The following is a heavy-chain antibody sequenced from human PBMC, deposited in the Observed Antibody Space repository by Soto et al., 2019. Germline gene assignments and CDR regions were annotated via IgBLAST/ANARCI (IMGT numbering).Heavy chain of an antibody. CDR1: GGTFSSYT. Sequence: QVQLVQSGAEVKKPGSSVKVSCKASGGTFSSYTISWVRQAPGQGLEWMGRIIPILGIANYAQKFQGRVTIPADKSTSTAYMELSSLRSEDTAVYYCARDPYPGWFDPWGQGTLVTVSS. CDR3: ARDPYPGWFDP. V-gene: IGHV1-69*08. J-gene: IGHJ5*02. CDR2: IIPILGIA.